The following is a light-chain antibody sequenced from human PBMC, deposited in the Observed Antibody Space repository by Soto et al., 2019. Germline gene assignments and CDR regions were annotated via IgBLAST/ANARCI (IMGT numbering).Light chain of an antibody. Sequence: DIQMTQSPSTLSASVGDRVTITCPASQSISSWLAWYQQKPGKAPKLLIHDASSLESGVPSRFSGSGSGTEFTLTIRSLQPDDFAPYYCQQYNSYPYPFGHGAKLQIK. CDR1: QSISSW. V-gene: IGKV1-5*01. J-gene: IGKJ2*01. CDR3: QQYNSYPYP. CDR2: DAS.